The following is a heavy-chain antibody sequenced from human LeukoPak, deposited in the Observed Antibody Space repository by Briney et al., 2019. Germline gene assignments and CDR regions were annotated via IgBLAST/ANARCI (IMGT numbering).Heavy chain of an antibody. CDR2: INPNSGGT. V-gene: IGHV1-2*02. J-gene: IGHJ4*02. Sequence: ASVTVSCKASGYTFTGYYMHWVRQAPGQGLEWMGWINPNSGGTNYAQKFQGRVTMTRDTSISTAYMELSRLRSDDTAVYYCARVKAAAGTSRGFDYWGQGTLVTVSS. CDR1: GYTFTGYY. D-gene: IGHD6-13*01. CDR3: ARVKAAAGTSRGFDY.